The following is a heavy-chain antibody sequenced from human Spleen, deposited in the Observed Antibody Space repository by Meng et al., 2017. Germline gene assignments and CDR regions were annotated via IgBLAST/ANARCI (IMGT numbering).Heavy chain of an antibody. CDR1: GYSTTGSYS. Sequence: SETLSLTCAVSGYSTTGSYSWGWIRQSPGKGLEWIGSIYQSGSTYYNPSLKSRVTMSADTSKNQFSLKLTSVTAADTAVYYCARAVLTGYYLYYFDYWGQGTLVTVSS. J-gene: IGHJ4*02. V-gene: IGHV4-38-2*01. D-gene: IGHD3-9*01. CDR2: IYQSGST. CDR3: ARAVLTGYYLYYFDY.